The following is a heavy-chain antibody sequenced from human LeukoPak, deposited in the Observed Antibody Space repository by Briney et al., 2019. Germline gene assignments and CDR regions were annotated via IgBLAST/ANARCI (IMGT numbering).Heavy chain of an antibody. CDR1: GYTFTSYA. Sequence: ASVKVSCKASGYTFTSYAMHWVRQAPGQRLEWMGWINAGNGNTKYSQEFQGRVTITRDTSASTAYMELSSLRSEDTAVYYCARGESRSSSWFYFDYWGQGTLVTVSS. V-gene: IGHV1-3*03. CDR2: INAGNGNT. J-gene: IGHJ4*02. CDR3: ARGESRSSSWFYFDY. D-gene: IGHD6-13*01.